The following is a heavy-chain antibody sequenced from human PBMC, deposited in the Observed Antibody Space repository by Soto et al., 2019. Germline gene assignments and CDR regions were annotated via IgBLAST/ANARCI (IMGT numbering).Heavy chain of an antibody. CDR3: TRGCSSYHFPTYYYYGMDV. Sequence: GGSLRLSCAASGFTFSGSAMHWVRQASGKGLEWVGRIRSKANSYATAYAASVKGRFTISRDDSKNTAYLQMNSLKTEDTAVYYCTRGCSSYHFPTYYYYGMDVWGQGTTVTVSS. CDR1: GFTFSGSA. D-gene: IGHD5-12*01. V-gene: IGHV3-73*01. J-gene: IGHJ6*02. CDR2: IRSKANSYAT.